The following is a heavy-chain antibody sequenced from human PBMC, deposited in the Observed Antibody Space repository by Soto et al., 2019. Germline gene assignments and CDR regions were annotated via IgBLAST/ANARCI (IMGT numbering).Heavy chain of an antibody. V-gene: IGHV1-69*12. D-gene: IGHD6-6*01. J-gene: IGHJ6*02. CDR1: GGTFSSYA. Sequence: QVQLVQSGAEVKKPGSSVKVSCKASGGTFSSYAISWVRQAPGQGLEWMGGIIPIFGTANYAQKFQGRVTITADESTSTAYMELSSMRSEDTDVYYCASVTSSSPPYYYYGMDVWGQGTTVTVSS. CDR3: ASVTSSSPPYYYYGMDV. CDR2: IIPIFGTA.